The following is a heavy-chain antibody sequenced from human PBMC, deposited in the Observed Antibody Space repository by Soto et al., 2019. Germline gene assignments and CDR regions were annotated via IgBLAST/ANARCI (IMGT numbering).Heavy chain of an antibody. CDR3: ARRGVTDFYDSGSPTPSDAFDM. J-gene: IGHJ3*02. D-gene: IGHD3-22*01. V-gene: IGHV5-51*01. Sequence: GESLKISCKGSGYSFAAYWIGWVRQMPGKGLEWMGIIYPGDSDTRYRQSFQGQVSISADKSISTAYLQWSSLKASDTAMYYCARRGVTDFYDSGSPTPSDAFDMWGQGTMVTVSS. CDR1: GYSFAAYW. CDR2: IYPGDSDT.